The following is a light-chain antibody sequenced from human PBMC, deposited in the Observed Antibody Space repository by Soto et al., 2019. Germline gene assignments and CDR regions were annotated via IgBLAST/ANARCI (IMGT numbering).Light chain of an antibody. CDR1: QGISNY. Sequence: DIQMTQSPSSLSASVGDRVTITCRASQGISNYLAWYQQKPGKVPKLLIYAASTLQSGVPSRFSGSGSGTAFPLTIRSLQPGDVATYYCQKYNRAPRTFGQGTQVAI. CDR2: AAS. J-gene: IGKJ1*01. V-gene: IGKV1-27*01. CDR3: QKYNRAPRT.